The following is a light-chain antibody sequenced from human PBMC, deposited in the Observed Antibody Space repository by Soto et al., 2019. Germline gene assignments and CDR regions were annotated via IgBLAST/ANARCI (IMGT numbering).Light chain of an antibody. J-gene: IGKJ5*01. CDR3: QQRLNWPPIT. Sequence: EIVLTQSPGTLSLSPGERATLSCRASQSVSRYLAWYQQKPGQAPRLLIYDASNRATGIPARLSGSGSGTDFTLTISSLEPEDFAVYYCQQRLNWPPITFGQGTRLEIK. V-gene: IGKV3-11*01. CDR2: DAS. CDR1: QSVSRY.